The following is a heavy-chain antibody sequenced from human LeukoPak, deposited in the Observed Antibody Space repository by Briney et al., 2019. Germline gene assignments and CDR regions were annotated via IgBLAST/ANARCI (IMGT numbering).Heavy chain of an antibody. CDR3: AKYTSGTSYRGLDQ. J-gene: IGHJ4*02. CDR2: IIGSAVNT. CDR1: GLTVSNYA. D-gene: IGHD3-10*01. V-gene: IGHV3-23*01. Sequence: GGSLRLSCGASGLTVSNYAMSWVRQAPGKGLEWVSTIIGSAVNTYYADSVKGRFTISRDDSKNTVYLQMNSLRAEDTAVYSCAKYTSGTSYRGLDQWGQGTLVTVYS.